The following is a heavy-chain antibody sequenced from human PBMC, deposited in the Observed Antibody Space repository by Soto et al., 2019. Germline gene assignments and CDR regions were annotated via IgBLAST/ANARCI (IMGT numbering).Heavy chain of an antibody. CDR1: GFSFRNAW. J-gene: IGHJ6*02. D-gene: IGHD2-2*01. CDR3: TTDLQAYCDGTTCYAGNYYYDDMDV. Sequence: PGGSLRLSCAASGFSFRNAWMSWVRKAPGKGLEWVGHIKSQGDGGTRDYAAPVKGRFTISRDDSKNTLFLQMNSLKNKDTAVYFCTTDLQAYCDGTTCYAGNYYYDDMDVWGQGTTVTVSS. V-gene: IGHV3-15*01. CDR2: IKSQGDGGTR.